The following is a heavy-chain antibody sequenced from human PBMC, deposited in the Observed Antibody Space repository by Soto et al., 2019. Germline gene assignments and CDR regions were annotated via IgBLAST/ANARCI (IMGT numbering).Heavy chain of an antibody. Sequence: QVQLQESGPGLVKPSETLSLTCTVSGGSISSYYWSWIRQPPGKGLEWIGYIYYSGSTNYNPSLKSRLPLPVDTPKHQFSLKLSSVTAADTAVYYCARVDIVATILDYWGQGTLVTVSS. CDR3: ARVDIVATILDY. J-gene: IGHJ4*02. CDR2: IYYSGST. D-gene: IGHD5-12*01. CDR1: GGSISSYY. V-gene: IGHV4-59*01.